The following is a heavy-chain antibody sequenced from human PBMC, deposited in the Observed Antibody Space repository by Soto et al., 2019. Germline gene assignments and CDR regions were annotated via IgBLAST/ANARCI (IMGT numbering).Heavy chain of an antibody. D-gene: IGHD2-2*01. V-gene: IGHV1-3*01. CDR3: ARVGYCRSTSCAGWWFDP. J-gene: IGHJ5*02. Sequence: KFQGRVTITRDTSASTAYMELSSLRSEDTAVYYCARVGYCRSTSCAGWWFDPWGQGTLVTVSS.